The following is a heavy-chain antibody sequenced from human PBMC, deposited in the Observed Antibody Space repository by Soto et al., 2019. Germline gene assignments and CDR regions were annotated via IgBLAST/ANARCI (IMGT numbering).Heavy chain of an antibody. Sequence: ASVKVSCKASGYTFTSYGISWLRQAPGQGLEWMGWISAYNGNTNYAQKLQGRVTMTTDTSTSTAYMELRTLRSDATAVYYCARVRHHENTGGPFDAFDIRGQGPMVTVSS. CDR3: ARVRHHENTGGPFDAFDI. J-gene: IGHJ3*02. V-gene: IGHV1-18*01. CDR1: GYTFTSYG. CDR2: ISAYNGNT.